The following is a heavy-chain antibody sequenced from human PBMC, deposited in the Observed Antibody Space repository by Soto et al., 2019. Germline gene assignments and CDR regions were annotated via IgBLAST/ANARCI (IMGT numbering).Heavy chain of an antibody. CDR2: IIPIFGTT. CDR3: ARVSSSWYKDYFDY. Sequence: QVQLVQSGAEVKKPGSSVKVSCKASGGTFSNYAISWVRQAPGQGLEWMGGIIPIFGTTNYAQRFQGRVNSTADESTSTAYMELSSVRSEDTAVYYCARVSSSWYKDYFDYWGQGTLVTVSS. V-gene: IGHV1-69*12. CDR1: GGTFSNYA. D-gene: IGHD6-13*01. J-gene: IGHJ4*02.